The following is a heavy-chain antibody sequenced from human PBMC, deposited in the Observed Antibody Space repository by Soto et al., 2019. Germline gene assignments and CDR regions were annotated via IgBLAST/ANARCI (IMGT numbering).Heavy chain of an antibody. D-gene: IGHD3-22*01. Sequence: PSETLSLTCAVYGGSFSGYYWSWIRQPPGKGLEWIGEINHSGSTNYNPSLKSRVTISVDTSKNQFSLKLTSVTAADTAVYYCARSYRNYYDSSGYYPIDYWGQGALVTVSS. CDR2: INHSGST. CDR1: GGSFSGYY. V-gene: IGHV4-34*01. CDR3: ARSYRNYYDSSGYYPIDY. J-gene: IGHJ4*02.